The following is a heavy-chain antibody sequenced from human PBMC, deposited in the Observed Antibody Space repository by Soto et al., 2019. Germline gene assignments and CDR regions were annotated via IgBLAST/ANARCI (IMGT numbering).Heavy chain of an antibody. Sequence: QVQLQQWGAGLLKPSETLSLTCAVYGGSFSGYYWNWIRLPPGKGLEWIGEINHSGSTNYNPSLKSRVTISVDTSKNQFSLKLSSVTAADTAVYYCARGWGRIFDYWGQGTLVTVSS. D-gene: IGHD7-27*01. CDR2: INHSGST. J-gene: IGHJ4*02. V-gene: IGHV4-34*01. CDR3: ARGWGRIFDY. CDR1: GGSFSGYY.